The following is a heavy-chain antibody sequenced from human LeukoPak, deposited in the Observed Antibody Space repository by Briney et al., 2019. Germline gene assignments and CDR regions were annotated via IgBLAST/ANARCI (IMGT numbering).Heavy chain of an antibody. CDR2: VSSSSTYT. CDR1: GFTFSDYY. D-gene: IGHD5-18*01. V-gene: IGHV3-11*06. Sequence: GGSLRLSCAVSGFTFSDYYMSWIRQAPGKGLEWVSYVSSSSTYTNYADSVKGRFTISRDNAKNSLYLQMNRLRAEDTAVYYCARVGSWRQLGAFDIWGQGTMVTVSS. J-gene: IGHJ3*02. CDR3: ARVGSWRQLGAFDI.